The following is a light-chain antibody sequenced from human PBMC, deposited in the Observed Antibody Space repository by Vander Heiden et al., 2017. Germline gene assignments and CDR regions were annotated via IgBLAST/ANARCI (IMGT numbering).Light chain of an antibody. CDR1: SSNIGSNT. J-gene: IGLJ1*01. CDR2: SNN. Sequence: QSVLTQPPSASGPPGQRVTISCSGSSSNIGSNTVNWYQQPPGTAPKLLIYSNNQRPSGVPDRFSGSKSGTSASLAISGLQSEDEADYYCAAWDDSLNGQVFGTGTKVTVL. V-gene: IGLV1-44*01. CDR3: AAWDDSLNGQV.